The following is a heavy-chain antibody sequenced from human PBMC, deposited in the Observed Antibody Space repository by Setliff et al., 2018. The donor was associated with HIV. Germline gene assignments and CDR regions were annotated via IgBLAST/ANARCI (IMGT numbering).Heavy chain of an antibody. Sequence: PSETLSLTCTVSGYSISSGYYWGWIRQPPGKGLEWIGSIYHSGSTYYNPSLKSRVTISVDTSKNQFSLKLSSVTAADTAVYYCARVETTVPTPDYWGQGTLVTVS. D-gene: IGHD4-17*01. J-gene: IGHJ4*02. CDR2: IYHSGST. V-gene: IGHV4-38-2*02. CDR1: GYSISSGYY. CDR3: ARVETTVPTPDY.